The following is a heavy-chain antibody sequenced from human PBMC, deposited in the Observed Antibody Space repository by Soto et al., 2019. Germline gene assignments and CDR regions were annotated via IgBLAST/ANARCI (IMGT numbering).Heavy chain of an antibody. D-gene: IGHD1-26*01. CDR1: GYTFTSYD. CDR3: ARVRWELYYFDY. Sequence: ASVKVSCKASGYTFTSYDINWVRQATGQGLEWMGWMNPNSGNTGYAQKFQGRVTMTRNTSISTAYMELSSLRSEDTAVYYCARVRWELYYFDYWGQGTLVTVSS. CDR2: MNPNSGNT. V-gene: IGHV1-8*01. J-gene: IGHJ4*02.